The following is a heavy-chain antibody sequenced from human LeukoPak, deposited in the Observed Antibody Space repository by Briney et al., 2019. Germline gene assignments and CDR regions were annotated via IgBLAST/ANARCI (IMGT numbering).Heavy chain of an antibody. V-gene: IGHV3-9*01. CDR2: ISWNSGSI. CDR1: GFTFDGYA. CDR3: AKVLRDGYNGGFDY. J-gene: IGHJ4*02. Sequence: GGSLRLSCAASGFTFDGYAMHWVRQAPGKGLEWVSGISWNSGSIGYADSVKGRFTISRDNAKNSLYLQMNSLRAEDTALYYCAKVLRDGYNGGFDYWGQGTLVTVSS. D-gene: IGHD5-24*01.